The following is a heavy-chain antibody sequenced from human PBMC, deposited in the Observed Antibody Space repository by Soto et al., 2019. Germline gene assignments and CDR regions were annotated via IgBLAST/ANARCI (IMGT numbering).Heavy chain of an antibody. J-gene: IGHJ5*02. D-gene: IGHD2-2*01. CDR1: DGSISSGGYS. CDR2: IYHSGST. Sequence: SETLSLTCAVSDGSISSGGYSCSWIRQPPGKGLEWIGYIYHSGSTYYNPSLKSRVTISVDRSKNQFSLKPSSVTAADTAVYYCARVPDRWGQGTLVTVS. V-gene: IGHV4-30-2*01. CDR3: ARVPDR.